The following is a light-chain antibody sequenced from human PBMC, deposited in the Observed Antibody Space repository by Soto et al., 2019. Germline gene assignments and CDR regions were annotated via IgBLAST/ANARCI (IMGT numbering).Light chain of an antibody. CDR2: GAS. V-gene: IGKV3-20*01. J-gene: IGKJ5*01. CDR3: QQYGSSPPIT. CDR1: QSVSSSY. Sequence: EIVLTQSPGTLSLSPGERATLSCRASQSVSSSYLAWYQKKPGQAPRLLIYGASSRATGIPDRFSGSGSGTDFTLTISMLEPEDVAVYYCQQYGSSPPITFGQGTRLEIK.